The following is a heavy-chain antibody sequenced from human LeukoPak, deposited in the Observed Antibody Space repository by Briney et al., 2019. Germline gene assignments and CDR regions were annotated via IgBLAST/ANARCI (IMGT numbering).Heavy chain of an antibody. Sequence: SQTLSLTCAISGDSVPSNSAAWNWIRQSPSRGLEWLGRTYYRSKWYNDYAVSVKSRITINPDTSKNQFSLQLNSVTPEDTAVYYCARARDSSSWYGGAFDIWGQGTMVTVSS. CDR2: TYYRSKWYN. CDR1: GDSVPSNSAA. CDR3: ARARDSSSWYGGAFDI. V-gene: IGHV6-1*01. D-gene: IGHD6-13*01. J-gene: IGHJ3*02.